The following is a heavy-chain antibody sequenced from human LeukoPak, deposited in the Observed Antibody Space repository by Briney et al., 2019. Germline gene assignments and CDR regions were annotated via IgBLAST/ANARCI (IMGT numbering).Heavy chain of an antibody. V-gene: IGHV4-59*02. CDR2: THYRGDI. CDR3: GRNLGSGSDH. CDR1: GASVSSDY. Sequence: SETLSLTCSVSGASVSSDYWNWVRQSPGRGLEWIGYTHYRGDINYNPSLKSRLTMSVDASSNQVSLKLSSVTAADAAVYYCGRNLGSGSDHWGQGTLVTVSS. J-gene: IGHJ4*02. D-gene: IGHD3-10*01.